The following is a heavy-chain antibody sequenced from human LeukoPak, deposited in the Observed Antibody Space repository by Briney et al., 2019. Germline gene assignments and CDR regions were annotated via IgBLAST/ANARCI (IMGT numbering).Heavy chain of an antibody. J-gene: IGHJ4*02. CDR1: GYIFTRYG. Sequence: ASVKVSCKASGYIFTRYGVTWVRQAPGQGLEWMGWISAYNGNTKYEEKVQDRVTMTTDTSTNTVCMELRSLRSDDSAVYYCGRENFASETHYCDYWGQGTQVTVSS. CDR2: ISAYNGNT. V-gene: IGHV1-18*01. CDR3: GRENFASETHYCDY. D-gene: IGHD3-10*01.